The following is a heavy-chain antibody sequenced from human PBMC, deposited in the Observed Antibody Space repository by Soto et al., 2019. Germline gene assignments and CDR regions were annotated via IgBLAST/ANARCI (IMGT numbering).Heavy chain of an antibody. Sequence: SETPSLTCTVSDGSISNGCYYWSWIRQPPGKGLEWIGSVYYSGKTYYNASVKSRVIISVDTSKNQFSLKLSSVTAADTAVYYCARFFGCSTPCYFDPWGQGTLVTVSS. CDR3: ARFFGCSTPCYFDP. CDR1: DGSISNGCYY. V-gene: IGHV4-39*01. CDR2: VYYSGKT. D-gene: IGHD2-15*01. J-gene: IGHJ5*02.